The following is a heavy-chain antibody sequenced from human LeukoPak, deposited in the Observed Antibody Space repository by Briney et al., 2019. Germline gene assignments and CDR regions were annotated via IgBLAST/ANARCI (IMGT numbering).Heavy chain of an antibody. CDR1: GFTFTSSA. V-gene: IGHV1-58*02. J-gene: IGHJ4*02. D-gene: IGHD3-22*01. CDR2: IVVGSGNT. CDR3: AADPYYYDSSGYMYYFDY. Sequence: ASVKVSCKASGFTFTSSAMQWVQQARGQRLEWIGWIVVGSGNTNYAQKFQERVTITRDMSTSTAYMELSSLRSEDTAVYYCAADPYYYDSSGYMYYFDYWGQGTLVTVSS.